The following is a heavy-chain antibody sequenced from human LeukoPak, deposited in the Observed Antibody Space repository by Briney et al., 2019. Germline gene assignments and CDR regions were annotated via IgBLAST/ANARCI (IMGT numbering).Heavy chain of an antibody. Sequence: SETLSLTCTVSGGSISSYYWSWIRQPAGKGLEWIGRIYTSGSTNYNPSLKSRVTMSVDTSKNQFSLKLSSVTAADTAVYYCARVVWDSSSPFFDYWGQGTLVTVSS. CDR1: GGSISSYY. V-gene: IGHV4-4*07. CDR3: ARVVWDSSSPFFDY. D-gene: IGHD6-6*01. J-gene: IGHJ4*02. CDR2: IYTSGST.